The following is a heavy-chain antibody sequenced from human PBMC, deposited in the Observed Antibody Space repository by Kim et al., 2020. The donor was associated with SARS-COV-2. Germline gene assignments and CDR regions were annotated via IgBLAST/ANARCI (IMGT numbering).Heavy chain of an antibody. Sequence: GGSLRLSCAASGFTFSSYAMSWVRQAPGKGLEWVSAISGSGGSTYYADSVKGRFTISRDNSKNTLYLQMNSLRAEDTAVYYCAKAPIVVVPAATWFDPWGQGTLVTVSS. CDR3: AKAPIVVVPAATWFDP. J-gene: IGHJ5*02. CDR2: ISGSGGST. CDR1: GFTFSSYA. D-gene: IGHD2-2*01. V-gene: IGHV3-23*01.